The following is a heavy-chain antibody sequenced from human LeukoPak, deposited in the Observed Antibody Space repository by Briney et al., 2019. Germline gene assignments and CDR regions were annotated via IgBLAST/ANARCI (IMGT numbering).Heavy chain of an antibody. CDR1: GYSFTSYW. J-gene: IGHJ4*02. Sequence: KGGESLKISCKGSGYSFTSYWISWVRQMPGKGLEWMGTIDPSDPYANYSPSFQGHVTISADKSISTAYLQWSSLKATDTATYFCARQHYDSSGYYFLNDYWGQGTLVTVST. V-gene: IGHV5-10-1*01. CDR2: IDPSDPYA. CDR3: ARQHYDSSGYYFLNDY. D-gene: IGHD3-22*01.